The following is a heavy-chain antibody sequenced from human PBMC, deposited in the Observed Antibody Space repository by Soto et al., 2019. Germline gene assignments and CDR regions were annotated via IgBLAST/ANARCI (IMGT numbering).Heavy chain of an antibody. CDR1: GFTFSIYA. D-gene: IGHD6-13*01. CDR3: AKDKAAAGDDAFDI. Sequence: PGGSLRLSCAASGFTFSIYAMHWVRQAPGKGLEWVAVISYDGARKAYANSVKGRFTISRDTSKNTLYLQMNSLRAEDTAVYYCAKDKAAAGDDAFDIWGQGTMVTVSS. V-gene: IGHV3-30-3*01. J-gene: IGHJ3*02. CDR2: ISYDGARK.